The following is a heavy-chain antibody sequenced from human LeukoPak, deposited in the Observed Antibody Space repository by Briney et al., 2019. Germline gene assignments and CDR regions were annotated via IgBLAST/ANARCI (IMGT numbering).Heavy chain of an antibody. CDR1: GYTFTGYY. Sequence: ASVKVSCKASGYTFTGYYMHWVRQAPGQGLEWMGWINPNSGGTNYAQKFQGRVTMTRVTSISTAYMELSRLRSDDTAVYYCARDLGHYDFWSGYSPFYFDYWGQGTLVTVSS. CDR2: INPNSGGT. V-gene: IGHV1-2*02. CDR3: ARDLGHYDFWSGYSPFYFDY. J-gene: IGHJ4*02. D-gene: IGHD3-3*01.